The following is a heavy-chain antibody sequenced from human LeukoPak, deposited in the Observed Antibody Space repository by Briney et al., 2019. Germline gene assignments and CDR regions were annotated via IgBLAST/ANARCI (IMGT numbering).Heavy chain of an antibody. V-gene: IGHV4-38-2*02. CDR3: ARDLNPTHYFDY. CDR1: GYSISSGYY. CDR2: SYHSGYT. Sequence: SETLSLTCNVSGYSISSGYYWAWIRQAPGKGLDWIGSSYHSGYTHYNPSLKGRVTISVDTSKNDFSLKLSSVAAADTAIYYCARDLNPTHYFDYWGQGTLVTVSS. J-gene: IGHJ4*02.